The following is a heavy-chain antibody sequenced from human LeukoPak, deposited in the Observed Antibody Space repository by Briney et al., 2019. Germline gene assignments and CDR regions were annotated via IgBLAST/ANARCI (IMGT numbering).Heavy chain of an antibody. J-gene: IGHJ6*02. CDR3: ARDPVVPAAKPVYYYGMDV. CDR2: IILILGIA. CDR1: GGTFSSYA. V-gene: IGHV1-69*04. D-gene: IGHD2-2*01. Sequence: GSSVKVSCKASGGTFSSYAISWVRQAPGQGLEWMGRIILILGIANYAQKFQGRVTITADKSTSTAYMELSSLRSEDTAVYYCARDPVVPAAKPVYYYGMDVWGQGTTVTVSS.